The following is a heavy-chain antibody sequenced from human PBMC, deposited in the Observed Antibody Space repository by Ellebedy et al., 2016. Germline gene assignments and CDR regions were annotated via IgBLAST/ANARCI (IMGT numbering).Heavy chain of an antibody. D-gene: IGHD1-26*01. CDR1: GGSISSSSYY. J-gene: IGHJ4*02. Sequence: SETLSLXXTVSGGSISSSSYYWGWIRQPPGKGLEWIGEIYHSGSTNYNPSLKSRVTISVDKSKNQFSLKLSSVTAADTAVYYCASYGRRSGSWEDYWGQGTLVTVSS. CDR2: IYHSGST. V-gene: IGHV4-39*07. CDR3: ASYGRRSGSWEDY.